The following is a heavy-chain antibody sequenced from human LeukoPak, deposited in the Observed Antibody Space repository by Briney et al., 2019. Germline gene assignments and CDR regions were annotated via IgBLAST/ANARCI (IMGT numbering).Heavy chain of an antibody. J-gene: IGHJ4*02. CDR3: TTAFSIYCSGGSCYPSFDY. D-gene: IGHD2-15*01. V-gene: IGHV3-15*01. CDR2: IKSKTDGGTT. CDR1: GFTFSNAW. Sequence: GSLRLSCAASGFTFSNAWMSWVRQAPGKGLEWVGRIKSKTDGGTTDYAAPVKGRFTISRDDSKNTLYLQMNSLKTEDTAVYYCTTAFSIYCSGGSCYPSFDYWGQGTLVTVSS.